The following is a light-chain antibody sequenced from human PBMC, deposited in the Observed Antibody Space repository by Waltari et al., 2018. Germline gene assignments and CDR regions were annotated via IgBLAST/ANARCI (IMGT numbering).Light chain of an antibody. Sequence: DIVLTQAPDSLAVSLGERATITCESSQSVLYTSNNKNYLTWDQQKPGQPPKLLISWASNRESGVPDRFSGSGSGTDFTLTISSLHAEDVAVYFCQQHFTIPLTFGGGTRVEIK. V-gene: IGKV4-1*01. CDR1: QSVLYTSNNKNY. CDR3: QQHFTIPLT. CDR2: WAS. J-gene: IGKJ4*01.